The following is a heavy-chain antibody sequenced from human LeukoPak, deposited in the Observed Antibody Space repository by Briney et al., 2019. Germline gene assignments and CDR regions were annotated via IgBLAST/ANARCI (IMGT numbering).Heavy chain of an antibody. D-gene: IGHD1-26*01. CDR2: ISPHSGDT. CDR1: GYSFTAYY. V-gene: IGHV1-2*02. J-gene: IGHJ4*02. Sequence: ASVTVSCKASGYSFTAYYIHWVRQASGQGLEWMGWISPHSGDTDYAQKFHGRVTITRDASISTVYLELRGLRPDDTAVYYCARDRSLPRYLRNYFDYWGQGTLVTVSS. CDR3: ARDRSLPRYLRNYFDY.